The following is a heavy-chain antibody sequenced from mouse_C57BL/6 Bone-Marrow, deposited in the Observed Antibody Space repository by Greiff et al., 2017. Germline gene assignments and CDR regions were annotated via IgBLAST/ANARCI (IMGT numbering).Heavy chain of an antibody. V-gene: IGHV5-12*01. Sequence: EVQLVESGGGLVQPGGSLKLSCAASGFTFSDYYMYWVRQTPEKRLEWVAYISNGGGSTYYPDTVKGRFTISRDNAKNTLYLQMSRLKSEDTAMYYCARQGYYGSSSHWYFDVWGTGTTVTVSS. CDR1: GFTFSDYY. CDR2: ISNGGGST. D-gene: IGHD1-1*01. J-gene: IGHJ1*03. CDR3: ARQGYYGSSSHWYFDV.